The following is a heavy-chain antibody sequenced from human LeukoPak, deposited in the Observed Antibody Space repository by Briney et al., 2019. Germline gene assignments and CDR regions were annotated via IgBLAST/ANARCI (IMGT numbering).Heavy chain of an antibody. Sequence: GESLKISCKASGYSFPNNWIGWVRQMPGKGLEWMGIIYPFDSDIRYSPSFQGQAIISADKSINTAYLQWSSLKASDTAMYYCASFGGTYRYYFDSWGQGTLVTVSS. D-gene: IGHD3-16*02. J-gene: IGHJ4*02. V-gene: IGHV5-51*01. CDR3: ASFGGTYRYYFDS. CDR1: GYSFPNNW. CDR2: IYPFDSDI.